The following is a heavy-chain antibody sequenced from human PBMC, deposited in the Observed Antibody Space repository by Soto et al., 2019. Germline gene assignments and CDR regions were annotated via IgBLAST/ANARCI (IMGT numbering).Heavy chain of an antibody. CDR3: ARDPYYYDSSGYYPLGNFDY. CDR1: GGSISSGGYY. J-gene: IGHJ4*02. D-gene: IGHD3-22*01. V-gene: IGHV4-31*03. CDR2: IYYSGST. Sequence: QVQLQESGPGLVKPSQTLSLTCTVSGGSISSGGYYWSWIRQHPGKGMEWIGYIYYSGSTYYNPSLQGRVTISVDTSKNQFSLKLSSVTAADTAVYYCARDPYYYDSSGYYPLGNFDYWGQGTLVTVSS.